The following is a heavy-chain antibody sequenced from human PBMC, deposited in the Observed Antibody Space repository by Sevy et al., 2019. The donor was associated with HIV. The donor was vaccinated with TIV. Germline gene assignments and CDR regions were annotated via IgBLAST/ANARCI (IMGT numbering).Heavy chain of an antibody. CDR3: ANHYGDYEGPDY. V-gene: IGHV3-23*01. J-gene: IGHJ4*02. D-gene: IGHD4-17*01. CDR2: ISGSGGST. Sequence: GGSLRLSCAASGFTFSSYAMSWVRQAPGKGLEWVSAISGSGGSTYYADSVKGRFTISRDNSKNTLYLQKNSLRAEDTAVYYCANHYGDYEGPDYWGQGTLVTVSS. CDR1: GFTFSSYA.